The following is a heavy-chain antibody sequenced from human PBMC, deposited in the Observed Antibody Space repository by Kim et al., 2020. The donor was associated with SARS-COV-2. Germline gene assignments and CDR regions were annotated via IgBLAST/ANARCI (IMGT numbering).Heavy chain of an antibody. Sequence: GRGRFTISSDTATNSLYMQMTSLRAEETAVYYCARGRYRFGLWGQGTLVTVSS. V-gene: IGHV3-7*04. D-gene: IGHD3-9*01. CDR3: ARGRYRFGL. J-gene: IGHJ4*02.